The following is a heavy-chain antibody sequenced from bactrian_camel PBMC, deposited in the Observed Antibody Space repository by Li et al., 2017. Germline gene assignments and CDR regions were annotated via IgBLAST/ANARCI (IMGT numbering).Heavy chain of an antibody. CDR2: IYKGGVNS. CDR1: VETIRRPC. V-gene: IGHV3S1*01. J-gene: IGHJ6*01. D-gene: IGHD2*01. CDR3: RQKPGSGGHGCEKPTFIT. Sequence: HVQLVESGGGSVQAGESLTLACHTVVETIRRPCMAWFRQESGEEREGVAAIYKGGVNSYYADSVKGRFTISKDNTKHTLYLHMNNLKVETLPCTTARQKPGSGGHGCEKPTFITGARGPRSPSP.